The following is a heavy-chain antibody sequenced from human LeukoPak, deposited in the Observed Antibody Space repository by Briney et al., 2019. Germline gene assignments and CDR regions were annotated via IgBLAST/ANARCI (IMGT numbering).Heavy chain of an antibody. CDR1: GFTFRTYS. J-gene: IGHJ4*02. CDR3: ARGSGVHY. V-gene: IGHV3-21*01. D-gene: IGHD3-10*01. Sequence: GGSLRLSCAASGFTFRTYSMNWVRQAPGKGLEWVASISKSSTYIYYADSVKGRFTISRDNSNNSLYRQMNSLGVDDTAVYYCARGSGVHYWGQGTLLIVSS. CDR2: ISKSSTYI.